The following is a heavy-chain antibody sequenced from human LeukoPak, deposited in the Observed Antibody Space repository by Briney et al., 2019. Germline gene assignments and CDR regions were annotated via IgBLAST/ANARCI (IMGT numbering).Heavy chain of an antibody. Sequence: GASVKVSCKASGGTFGSYAISWVRQAPGQGLEWVGGIIPIFGTANYAQKFQGRVTITADESTSTAYMELSSLRSEDTAVYYCARSLHHITIFGVVITATFDPWGQGTLVTVSS. V-gene: IGHV1-69*13. CDR1: GGTFGSYA. J-gene: IGHJ5*02. CDR3: ARSLHHITIFGVVITATFDP. CDR2: IIPIFGTA. D-gene: IGHD3-3*01.